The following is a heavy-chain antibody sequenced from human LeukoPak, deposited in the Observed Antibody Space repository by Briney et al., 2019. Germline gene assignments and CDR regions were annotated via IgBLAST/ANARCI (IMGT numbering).Heavy chain of an antibody. CDR3: ASIAARRGY. J-gene: IGHJ4*02. Sequence: ASVKVSCKASGYTFTSYGISWVRQAPGQGLEWMGGIIPIFGTANYAQKFQGRVTITADESTSTAYMELSSLRSEDTAVYYCASIAARRGYWGQGTLVTVSS. V-gene: IGHV1-69*13. D-gene: IGHD6-6*01. CDR2: IIPIFGTA. CDR1: GYTFTSYG.